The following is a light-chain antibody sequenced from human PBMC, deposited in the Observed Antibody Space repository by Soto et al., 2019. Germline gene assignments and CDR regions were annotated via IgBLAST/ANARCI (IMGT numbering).Light chain of an antibody. V-gene: IGLV2-14*03. CDR1: SSDVGGYNY. CDR2: DVS. CDR3: CSYTSSSTYV. Sequence: QSALTQPASVSGSPGQWITISCTGTSSDVGGYNYVSWYQQHPGKAPKLMICDVSNRPSGVSNRFSGSKSGNTASLTISGLQAEDEADYYCCSYTSSSTYVFGTGTKLTVL. J-gene: IGLJ1*01.